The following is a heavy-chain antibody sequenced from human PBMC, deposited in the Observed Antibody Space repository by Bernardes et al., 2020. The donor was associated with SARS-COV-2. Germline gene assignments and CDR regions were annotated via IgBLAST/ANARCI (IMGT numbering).Heavy chain of an antibody. CDR1: GYTFTSYG. Sequence: ASMKVSCKASGYTFTSYGISWVRQAPGQGLEWMGWISAYNGNTNYAQKLQGRVTMTTDTSTSTAYMELRSLRSDDTAVYYCARGGSYYSNYRLYYFDYWGQGTLVTVSS. J-gene: IGHJ4*02. CDR3: ARGGSYYSNYRLYYFDY. V-gene: IGHV1-18*01. CDR2: ISAYNGNT. D-gene: IGHD4-4*01.